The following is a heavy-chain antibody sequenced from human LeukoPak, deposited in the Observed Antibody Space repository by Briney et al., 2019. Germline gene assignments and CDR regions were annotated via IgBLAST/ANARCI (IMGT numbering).Heavy chain of an antibody. CDR2: INSDGSST. CDR3: ARGRGYCFGVNCYFDY. J-gene: IGHJ4*02. V-gene: IGHV3-74*01. CDR1: GFTFSSYW. Sequence: PGGSLRLSCEASGFTFSSYWMHWARQVPGKGLVWVSRINSDGSSTNYADSVKGRFTISRDNAKNTLYLQMNSLRAEDTAAYYCARGRGYCFGVNCYFDYWGQGTLVTVSS. D-gene: IGHD2-15*01.